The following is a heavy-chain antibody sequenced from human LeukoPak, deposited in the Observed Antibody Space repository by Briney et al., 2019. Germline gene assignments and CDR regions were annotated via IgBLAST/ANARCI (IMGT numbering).Heavy chain of an antibody. V-gene: IGHV1-2*02. CDR2: INPDSGGT. D-gene: IGHD3-16*01. CDR3: ARDGGLDY. CDR1: GYTFTGYY. J-gene: IGHJ4*02. Sequence: ASVKVSCKASGYTFTGYYIHWVRQAPGQGLEWMGWINPDSGGTNSAQKFQGRVTTTRDTSISTAYMELSRLRSDDTAVFYCARDGGLDYWGQGTLVTVSS.